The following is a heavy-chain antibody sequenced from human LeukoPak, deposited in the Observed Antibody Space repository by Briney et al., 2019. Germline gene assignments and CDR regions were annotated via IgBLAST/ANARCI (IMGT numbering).Heavy chain of an antibody. CDR2: IYSDGMT. V-gene: IGHV3-66*04. Sequence: GGSLRLSCAASGFSVSSSHLTCVRQAPGKGLEWVSLIYSDGMTYYADSVRGRFTISRDNSNNTLYLQMNSLRVEDTAVFYCVRPKHSSTSWLHYGMDVWGQGTTVIVSS. CDR3: VRPKHSSTSWLHYGMDV. J-gene: IGHJ6*02. D-gene: IGHD2-2*01. CDR1: GFSVSSSH.